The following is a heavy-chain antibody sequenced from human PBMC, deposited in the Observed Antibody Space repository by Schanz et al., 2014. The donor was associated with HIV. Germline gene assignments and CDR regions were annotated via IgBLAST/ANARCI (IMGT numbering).Heavy chain of an antibody. D-gene: IGHD6-6*01. CDR2: MNPNSGHT. CDR1: GYTFINYD. J-gene: IGHJ5*02. V-gene: IGHV1-8*01. CDR3: ARARAKIEGRPVGNWFDP. Sequence: QVQLVQSGAEVKKPGASVKVSCKASGYTFINYDIHWVRQASGLGLEWMGWMNPNSGHTGYAQKFQGRVDMTRTTSISTAYMELRGLTSEDTAVYFCARARAKIEGRPVGNWFDPWGQGTLVTVSS.